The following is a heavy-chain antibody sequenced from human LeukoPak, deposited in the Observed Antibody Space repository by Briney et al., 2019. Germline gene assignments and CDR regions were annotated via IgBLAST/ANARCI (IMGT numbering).Heavy chain of an antibody. CDR2: IYYSGST. J-gene: IGHJ5*02. Sequence: NSSETLSLTCTVSGGSISSGDYYWSWIRQPPGKGLEWIGYIYYSGSTYYNPSLKSRVTISVDTSKNQFSLKLSSVTAADTAVYYCARAPEDGYLWFDPWGQGTLVTVSS. V-gene: IGHV4-30-4*01. D-gene: IGHD5-24*01. CDR1: GGSISSGDYY. CDR3: ARAPEDGYLWFDP.